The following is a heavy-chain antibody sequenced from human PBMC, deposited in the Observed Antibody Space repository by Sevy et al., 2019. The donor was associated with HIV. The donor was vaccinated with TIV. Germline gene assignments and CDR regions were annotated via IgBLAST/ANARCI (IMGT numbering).Heavy chain of an antibody. D-gene: IGHD3-9*01. CDR1: GGTFISYP. J-gene: IGHJ5*02. CDR3: ARDGGYYDILTGYSPNQYNWFDP. CDR2: IIPIFGTA. Sequence: ASVKVSCKASGGTFISYPISWVRQAPGQGLEWMGGIIPIFGTASYAQKFQGRVTLTADESTSTAYMELSSLRSEDTAVYYCARDGGYYDILTGYSPNQYNWFDPWGQGTLVTVSS. V-gene: IGHV1-69*13.